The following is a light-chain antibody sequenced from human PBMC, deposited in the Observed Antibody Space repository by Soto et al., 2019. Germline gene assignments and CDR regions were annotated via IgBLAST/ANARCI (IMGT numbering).Light chain of an antibody. V-gene: IGKV3-20*01. CDR2: GTS. CDR3: QQYGSSLFT. J-gene: IGKJ3*01. CDR1: QSVSSTS. Sequence: DIVLTQSPGTLSLSPGERATLSCRASQSVSSTSLAWYQQKPGQAPRLLIYGTSTRATGIPDRFSGSGSGTDFTLTISRLEPEDFAVYYCQQYGSSLFTLGPGTKVDIK.